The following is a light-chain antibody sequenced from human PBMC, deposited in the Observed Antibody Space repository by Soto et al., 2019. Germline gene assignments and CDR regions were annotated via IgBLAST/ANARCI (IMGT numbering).Light chain of an antibody. CDR3: QQYNSYSWT. J-gene: IGKJ1*01. CDR1: QSISSW. CDR2: DAS. Sequence: DVHMTQSPSTLSASVGNRATITCRASQSISSWLAWYQQKPGKAPKLLIYDASSLESGVPSRFSGSGYGTEFNLTISSLQTDDFATYYCQQYNSYSWTFGQGTKVDIK. V-gene: IGKV1-5*01.